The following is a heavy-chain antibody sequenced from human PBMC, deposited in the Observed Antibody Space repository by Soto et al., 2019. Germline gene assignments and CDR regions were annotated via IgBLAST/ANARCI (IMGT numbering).Heavy chain of an antibody. J-gene: IGHJ5*01. Sequence: SETLSLICAVYGGSFSGYYWSWIRQPPGKGLEWIGEINHSGSTNYNPSLKSRVTISVDTSKNQFSLKLSSVTAADTAVYYCERGSTYYAFCRGYYKWFDSSGQGILVSVSS. CDR3: ERGSTYYAFCRGYYKWFDS. V-gene: IGHV4-34*01. CDR2: INHSGST. CDR1: GGSFSGYY. D-gene: IGHD3-3*01.